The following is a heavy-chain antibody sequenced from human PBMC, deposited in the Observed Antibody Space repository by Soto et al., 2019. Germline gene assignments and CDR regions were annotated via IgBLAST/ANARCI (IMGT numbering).Heavy chain of an antibody. CDR2: ISSSATTI. V-gene: IGHV3-48*03. D-gene: IGHD4-17*01. CDR1: GFSFSGYE. Sequence: SGGSLRLSCAASGFSFSGYEMNWVRQAPGKGLEWVSYISSSATTIYYADSVKGRFTISRDNAEKSLYLQMNSLRAEDTAVYYCARADYGDYAGAFGVWGQGTMVTVSS. CDR3: ARADYGDYAGAFGV. J-gene: IGHJ3*01.